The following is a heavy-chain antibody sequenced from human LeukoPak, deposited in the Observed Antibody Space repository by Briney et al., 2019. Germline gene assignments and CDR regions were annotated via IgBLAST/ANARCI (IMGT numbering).Heavy chain of an antibody. CDR2: ISSSSSYI. D-gene: IGHD2-2*01. CDR1: GFTFSSYS. V-gene: IGHV3-21*01. Sequence: GGSLRLSCAASGFTFSSYSMNWVRQAPGKGLEWVSSISSSSSYIYYADSVKGRFTISRDNAKNSLYLQMNSLRAEDTAVYYCATLRRYCSSTSCREYWGQGTLVTVSS. J-gene: IGHJ4*02. CDR3: ATLRRYCSSTSCREY.